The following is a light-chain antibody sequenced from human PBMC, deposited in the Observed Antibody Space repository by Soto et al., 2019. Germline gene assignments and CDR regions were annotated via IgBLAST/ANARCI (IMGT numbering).Light chain of an antibody. J-gene: IGKJ5*01. CDR1: QSISSY. CDR3: QQSARIPIT. V-gene: IGKV1-39*01. Sequence: DIQMTQYPSSLSASVGDRVTITYRASQSISSYLNWYQKKPGKAPERLIYAVSTLQSGVPARFSGSGSGTDFTLTISSLQPEDFAAYYCQQSARIPITFGQGTRLEI. CDR2: AVS.